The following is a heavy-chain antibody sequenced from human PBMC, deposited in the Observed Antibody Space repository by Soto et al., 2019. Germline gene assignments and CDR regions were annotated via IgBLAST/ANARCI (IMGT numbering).Heavy chain of an antibody. D-gene: IGHD4-17*01. CDR3: AHSPLRDGDYVRVDY. V-gene: IGHV3-9*01. CDR1: GFTFDDYA. Sequence: EVQLVESGGGLVQPGRSLRLSCAASGFTFDDYAMHWVRQAPGKGLEWVSGISWTSGSIGYADAVKGRFTISRDNAKNSLYLQMNSLRAEDTALYYCAHSPLRDGDYVRVDYCGQGTLVTVSS. J-gene: IGHJ4*02. CDR2: ISWTSGSI.